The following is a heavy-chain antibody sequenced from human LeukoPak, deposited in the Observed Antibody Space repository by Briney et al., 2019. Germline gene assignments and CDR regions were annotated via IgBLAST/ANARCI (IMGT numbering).Heavy chain of an antibody. Sequence: ASVRVSCKVSGYTLSELSMHWVRQAPGKGLEWMGGFDPEDGETIYAQNFQGRVTMTEDTSTDTAYMKLSSLRSEDTAVYYCATIFDFNGGHWGQGTLVTVSS. CDR3: ATIFDFNGGH. J-gene: IGHJ4*02. CDR1: GYTLSELS. CDR2: FDPEDGET. V-gene: IGHV1-24*01. D-gene: IGHD2-8*01.